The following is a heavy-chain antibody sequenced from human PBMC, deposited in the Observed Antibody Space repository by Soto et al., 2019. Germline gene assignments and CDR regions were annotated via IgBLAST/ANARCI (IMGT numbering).Heavy chain of an antibody. J-gene: IGHJ4*02. Sequence: PGGSLRLSSAASAFTPSTCWMSWVRQAPGKGLEWVANIKQDGSEKYYVDSVKGRFTISRDNAKNSLYLQMNSLRAEDTAVYYCERGHYGSGSYLFDYWGQGT. CDR1: AFTPSTCW. D-gene: IGHD3-10*01. CDR3: ERGHYGSGSYLFDY. V-gene: IGHV3-7*01. CDR2: IKQDGSEK.